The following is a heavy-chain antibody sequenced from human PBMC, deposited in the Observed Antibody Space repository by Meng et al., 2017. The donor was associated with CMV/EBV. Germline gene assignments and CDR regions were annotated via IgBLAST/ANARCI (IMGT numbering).Heavy chain of an antibody. V-gene: IGHV3-7*01. Sequence: GGSLRLSCAASGFSFTTFWMTWVRQAPGKGLEWVANVKEDGTRQWYVDSVKGRFTVSKDNAKQSVYLQMDSLRAEDTAVYYCARGDPLLYGGNFEWGQGTLVTVSS. CDR2: VKEDGTRQ. D-gene: IGHD4-23*01. J-gene: IGHJ4*02. CDR1: GFSFTTFW. CDR3: ARGDPLLYGGNFE.